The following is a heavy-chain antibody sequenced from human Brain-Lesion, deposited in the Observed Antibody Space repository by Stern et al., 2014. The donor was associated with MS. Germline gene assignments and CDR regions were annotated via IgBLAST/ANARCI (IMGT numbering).Heavy chain of an antibody. CDR2: ISYDGSNK. V-gene: IGHV3-30-3*01. Sequence: QVQLVESGGGVVQPGRSLRLSCAASGFTFSSYAMHWVRQAPGKGLEWVAVISYDGSNKYYADSVKGRFTISRDNSKNTLYLQMNSPRAEDTAVYYCARTSNRDGYNYIGYWGQGTLVTVSS. CDR3: ARTSNRDGYNYIGY. CDR1: GFTFSSYA. J-gene: IGHJ4*02. D-gene: IGHD5-24*01.